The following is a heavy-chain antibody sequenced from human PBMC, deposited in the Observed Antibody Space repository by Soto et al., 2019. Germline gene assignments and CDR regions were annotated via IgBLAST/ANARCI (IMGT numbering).Heavy chain of an antibody. Sequence: EVQLVESGGGLVQPGGSLRLSCAASGFTFSSYEMNWVRQAPGKGLEWVSYISSSGSTLYYADSVKGRFTISRDNAKNSLYLQMNSLRAEDTAVYYCAREAVTTWYWGQGTLVTVSS. V-gene: IGHV3-48*03. CDR1: GFTFSSYE. CDR2: ISSSGSTL. J-gene: IGHJ4*02. D-gene: IGHD4-17*01. CDR3: AREAVTTWY.